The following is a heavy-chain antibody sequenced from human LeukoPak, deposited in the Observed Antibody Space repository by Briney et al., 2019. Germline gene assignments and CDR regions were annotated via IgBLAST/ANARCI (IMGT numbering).Heavy chain of an antibody. CDR2: ITDSGGST. D-gene: IGHD3-10*01. Sequence: GGSLRLSCAASGFTFNIYSMSWVRQAPGRGLEWVSAITDSGGSTYYADSVKGRFTISRDNSKNTLFSQMTSLRAEDTALYYCAKISGYFDYWGRGTLVTVSS. CDR1: GFTFNIYS. V-gene: IGHV3-23*01. J-gene: IGHJ4*02. CDR3: AKISGYFDY.